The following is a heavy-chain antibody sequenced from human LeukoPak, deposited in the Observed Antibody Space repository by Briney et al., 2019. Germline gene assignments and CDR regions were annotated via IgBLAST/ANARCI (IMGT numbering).Heavy chain of an antibody. CDR3: ASLAAAGEKNWFDP. V-gene: IGHV3-48*03. Sequence: GGSLRLSCAASGFTFSSYEMNWVRQAPGKGLEWVSYISSSGSTIYYADSVKGRFTISRDNAKNSLSLQMNSLRAEDTAVYYCASLAAAGEKNWFDPWGQGTLVTVSS. CDR2: ISSSGSTI. J-gene: IGHJ5*02. CDR1: GFTFSSYE. D-gene: IGHD6-13*01.